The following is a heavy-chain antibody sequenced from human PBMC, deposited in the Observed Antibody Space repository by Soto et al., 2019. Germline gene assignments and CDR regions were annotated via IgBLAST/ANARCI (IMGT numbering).Heavy chain of an antibody. D-gene: IGHD6-19*01. CDR3: AKDRWSVAVAGEFDY. CDR2: FSGSGGGT. J-gene: IGHJ4*02. Sequence: EVQLLESGGGLVQPGGSLRLSCAASGFTLSNYAMSWVRQAPGKGLEWVSAFSGSGGGTYYPDSVKGRFTISRDNSKNTLYLQMSSLTPEDTAVYYCAKDRWSVAVAGEFDYWGQGALVTVSS. CDR1: GFTLSNYA. V-gene: IGHV3-23*01.